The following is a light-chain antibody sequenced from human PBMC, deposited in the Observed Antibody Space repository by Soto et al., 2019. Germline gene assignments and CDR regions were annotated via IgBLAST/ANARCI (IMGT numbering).Light chain of an antibody. CDR1: SGHSSYA. CDR2: LSSDGSH. CDR3: QTWDTGARVV. V-gene: IGLV4-69*01. J-gene: IGLJ2*01. Sequence: QPVLTQSHSASASLGASVKLTCTLSSGHSSYAIAWHQQQPEKGPRYLMKLSSDGSHSKGDGIPDRFSGSSSGAERYLTISSLQSEDEADYYCQTWDTGARVVFGGGTKVTVL.